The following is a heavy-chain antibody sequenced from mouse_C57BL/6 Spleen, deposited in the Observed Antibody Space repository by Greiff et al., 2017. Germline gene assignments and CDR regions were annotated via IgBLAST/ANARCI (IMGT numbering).Heavy chain of an antibody. CDR3: ARDIHSTYAMDY. D-gene: IGHD2-5*01. CDR1: GYSITSGYY. V-gene: IGHV3-6*01. J-gene: IGHJ4*01. Sequence: EVQLVESGPGLVKPSQSLSLTCSVTGYSITSGYYWNWIRQFPGNKLEWMGYISYDGSNNYNPSLKNRISITRDTSKNQFFLKLNSVTTEDTATYYCARDIHSTYAMDYWGQGTSVTVSS. CDR2: ISYDGSN.